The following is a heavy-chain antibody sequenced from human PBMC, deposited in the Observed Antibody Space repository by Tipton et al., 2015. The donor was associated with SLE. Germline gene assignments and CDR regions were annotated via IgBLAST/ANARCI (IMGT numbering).Heavy chain of an antibody. CDR2: IDYSGST. CDR1: GGSISSYY. CDR3: ARGGYGRTTKKWIWFDP. V-gene: IGHV4-59*01. D-gene: IGHD5-12*01. J-gene: IGHJ5*02. Sequence: TLSLTCTVSGGSISSYYWSWIRQPPGKGLEWIGYIDYSGSTNYNPSLKSRVTISLDTSKNQFSLKLTSVTAADTAVYYCARGGYGRTTKKWIWFDPWGQGTLVTVSS.